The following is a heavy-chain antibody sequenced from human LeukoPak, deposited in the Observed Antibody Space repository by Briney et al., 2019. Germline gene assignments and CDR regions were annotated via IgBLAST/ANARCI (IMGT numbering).Heavy chain of an antibody. CDR1: GYTFTGYY. CDR3: TRGYYDSSDFEYFHH. D-gene: IGHD3-22*01. Sequence: PEASVKVSCKASGYTFTGYYMHWVRQAPGQGLEWMGWINPNSGGTNFAQRFQDRVTMTRDMSISTAYMELSRLRSDDTAIYYCTRGYYDSSDFEYFHHWGQGTLVTVSS. CDR2: INPNSGGT. J-gene: IGHJ1*01. V-gene: IGHV1-2*02.